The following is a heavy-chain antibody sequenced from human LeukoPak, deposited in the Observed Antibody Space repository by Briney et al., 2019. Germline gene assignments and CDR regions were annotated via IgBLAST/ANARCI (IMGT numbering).Heavy chain of an antibody. Sequence: GGSLRLSCAASGFTFDDYAMYWVRQAPGKGLEWVSGISWNSGTIGYADSVKGRFTISRDNAKNSLYPQVNSLRAEDTALYYCAKAKGIQLPIDYWGQGTLVTVSS. CDR1: GFTFDDYA. D-gene: IGHD5-18*01. CDR2: ISWNSGTI. J-gene: IGHJ4*02. CDR3: AKAKGIQLPIDY. V-gene: IGHV3-9*01.